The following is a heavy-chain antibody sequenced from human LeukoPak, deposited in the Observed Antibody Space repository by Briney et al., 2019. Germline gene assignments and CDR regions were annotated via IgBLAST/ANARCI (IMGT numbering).Heavy chain of an antibody. Sequence: GGSLRLSCAASGFTFRNYWMSWVRQAPGKGLEWVANIKEDGSEKYYVDSVKGRFTISRDNAENSLYLQMNSLRAEDTAVYYCGRTGDLSDYWGQGTLVTDSS. J-gene: IGHJ4*02. D-gene: IGHD1-1*01. V-gene: IGHV3-7*01. CDR1: GFTFRNYW. CDR2: IKEDGSEK. CDR3: GRTGDLSDY.